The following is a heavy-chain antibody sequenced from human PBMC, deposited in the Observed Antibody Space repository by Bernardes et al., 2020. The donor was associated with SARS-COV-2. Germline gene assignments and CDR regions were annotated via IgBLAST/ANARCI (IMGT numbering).Heavy chain of an antibody. CDR3: AKGPWQPYYYGMDV. J-gene: IGHJ6*02. D-gene: IGHD5-12*01. Sequence: ASVKVSCKASGYTFTNYDINWVRQATRPGLEWMGWMNPNSDNTAYAWKVQGRVTLTRNTSISTAYMELTSLTSEDTAVYYCAKGPWQPYYYGMDVWGQGTTVTVSS. V-gene: IGHV1-8*02. CDR1: GYTFTNYD. CDR2: MNPNSDNT.